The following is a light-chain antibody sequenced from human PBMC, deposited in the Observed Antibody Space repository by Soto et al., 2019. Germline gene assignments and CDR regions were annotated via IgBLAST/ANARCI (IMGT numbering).Light chain of an antibody. CDR3: QPYNTWPQT. V-gene: IGKV3-15*01. J-gene: IGKJ1*01. Sequence: EIVMTQSPATLSVSPGERATLSCRASQSVSSNLAWYQQKPGQAPRLPIYGASTRATGIPARFSGSGSGTEFTLTISSLQSEDFAVYYCQPYNTWPQTFGQGTKV. CDR2: GAS. CDR1: QSVSSN.